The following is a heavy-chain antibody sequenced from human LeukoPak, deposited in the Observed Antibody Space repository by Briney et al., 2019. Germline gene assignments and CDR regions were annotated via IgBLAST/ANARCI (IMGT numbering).Heavy chain of an antibody. Sequence: SETLSLTCAVYGGSFSGYYWSWIRQPPGKGLEWIGEINHSGSTNYNPSLKSRVPISVDTSKSQFSLKLSSVTAADTAVYYCARGSSRGFLEWLRFDYWGQGTLVTVSS. CDR1: GGSFSGYY. D-gene: IGHD3-3*01. J-gene: IGHJ4*02. CDR3: ARGSSRGFLEWLRFDY. CDR2: INHSGST. V-gene: IGHV4-34*01.